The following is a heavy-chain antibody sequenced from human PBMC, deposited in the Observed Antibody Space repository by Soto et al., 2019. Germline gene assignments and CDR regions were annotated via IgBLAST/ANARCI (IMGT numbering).Heavy chain of an antibody. V-gene: IGHV4-59*01. CDR3: AGRYGSAFDI. CDR1: GGSISSYY. J-gene: IGHJ3*02. D-gene: IGHD4-17*01. CDR2: IFYSGST. Sequence: PSETLSLTCTVSGGSISSYYWSWIRQPPGKGLEWIGYIFYSGSTNYNPSLKSRVTISVDTSKNQFSLKLSSVTAADTAVYYCAGRYGSAFDIWGHGTMVTVSS.